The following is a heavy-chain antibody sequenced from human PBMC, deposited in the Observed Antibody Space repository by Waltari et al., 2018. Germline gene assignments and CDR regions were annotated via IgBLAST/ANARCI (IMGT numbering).Heavy chain of an antibody. CDR1: GFTFSSYA. D-gene: IGHD6-13*01. CDR3: ARDGIAAAGFDY. Sequence: EVQLVESGGGLVQPGGSLRLSCAASGFTFSSYAMSWVRQAPGKGLEWVSSISSSSSYIYYADSVKGRFTISRDNAKNSLYLQMNSLRAEDTAVYYCARDGIAAAGFDYWGQGTLVTVSS. J-gene: IGHJ4*02. CDR2: ISSSSSYI. V-gene: IGHV3-21*01.